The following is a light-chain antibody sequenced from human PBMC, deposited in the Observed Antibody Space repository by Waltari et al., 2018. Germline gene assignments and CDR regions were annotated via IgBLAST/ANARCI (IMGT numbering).Light chain of an antibody. CDR2: DAS. J-gene: IGKJ2*01. CDR3: QHRSARPMYT. Sequence: EILLTQSPATLSLSPGERATLSCRASQNIGTYLAWYQQKPGQAPRLLMYDASHRASGTPVRISGSASGTDFTIAISSLEPEDFAVYYCQHRSARPMYTFGQGTKLEIK. CDR1: QNIGTY. V-gene: IGKV3-11*01.